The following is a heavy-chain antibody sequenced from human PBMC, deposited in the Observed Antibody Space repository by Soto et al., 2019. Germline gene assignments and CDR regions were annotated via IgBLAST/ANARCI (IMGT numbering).Heavy chain of an antibody. CDR1: GGTFSSYA. CDR3: AREYSNRKREYYFDY. CDR2: IIPIFGTA. J-gene: IGHJ4*02. V-gene: IGHV1-69*13. Sequence: WASVKVSCKASGGTFSSYAISWVRQAPGQGLEWMGGIIPIFGTANYAQKFQGRVTITADESTSTAYMELSSLRSEDTAVYYCAREYSNRKREYYFDYWGQGTLVTVSS. D-gene: IGHD4-4*01.